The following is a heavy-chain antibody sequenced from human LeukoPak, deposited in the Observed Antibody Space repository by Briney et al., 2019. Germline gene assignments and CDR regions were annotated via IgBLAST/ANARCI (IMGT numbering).Heavy chain of an antibody. CDR1: GFTFSSYG. V-gene: IGHV3-33*01. Sequence: GSLRLSCAASGFTFSSYGMHWVRQAPGKGLEWVAVIWYDGSNKYYADSVKGRFTISRDNSKNTLYLQMNSLRAEDTAVYYCARDIVVVPAASDAFDIWGQGTMVTVSS. CDR3: ARDIVVVPAASDAFDI. J-gene: IGHJ3*02. D-gene: IGHD2-2*01. CDR2: IWYDGSNK.